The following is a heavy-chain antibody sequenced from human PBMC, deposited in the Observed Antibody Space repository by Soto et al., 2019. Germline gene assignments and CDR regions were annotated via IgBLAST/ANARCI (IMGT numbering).Heavy chain of an antibody. CDR3: VKGSEVARQELDY. J-gene: IGHJ4*02. D-gene: IGHD2-15*01. Sequence: QVQLVESGGGVVQPGRSLRLSCAASGFSFSNCGMHWVRQAPGKGLEWVAAISSDGSDKYYSESVKGRFTISRDNSKNTLFLQMNSLRVEDTAVYSCVKGSEVARQELDYWGQGTLVTVSS. CDR2: ISSDGSDK. CDR1: GFSFSNCG. V-gene: IGHV3-30*18.